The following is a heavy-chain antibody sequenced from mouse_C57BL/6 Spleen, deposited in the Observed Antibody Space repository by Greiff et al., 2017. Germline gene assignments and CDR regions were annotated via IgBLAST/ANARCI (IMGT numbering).Heavy chain of an antibody. CDR3: AREGDGYYYAMDY. V-gene: IGHV1-19*01. CDR2: INPYNGGT. CDR1: GYTFTDYY. Sequence: VQLQQSGPVLVKPGASVKMSCKASGYTFTDYYMNWVKQSHGKSLEWIGVINPYNGGTSYNQKFKGQATLTVDKSSSTAYMELNSLTSEDSAVYYCAREGDGYYYAMDYWGQGTSVTVSS. D-gene: IGHD2-3*01. J-gene: IGHJ4*01.